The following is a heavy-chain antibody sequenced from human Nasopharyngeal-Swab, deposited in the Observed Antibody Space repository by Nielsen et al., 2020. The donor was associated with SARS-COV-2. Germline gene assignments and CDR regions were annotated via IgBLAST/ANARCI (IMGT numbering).Heavy chain of an antibody. CDR2: ISYDGSNK. D-gene: IGHD2-2*01. V-gene: IGHV3-30*18. J-gene: IGHJ3*02. CDR3: AKDKPVVPAAFVPNAFDI. Sequence: VRQAPGKGLERVAVISYDGSNKYYADSVKGRFTISRDNSKNTLYLQMNSLRAEDTAVYYCAKDKPVVPAAFVPNAFDIWGQGTMVTVSS.